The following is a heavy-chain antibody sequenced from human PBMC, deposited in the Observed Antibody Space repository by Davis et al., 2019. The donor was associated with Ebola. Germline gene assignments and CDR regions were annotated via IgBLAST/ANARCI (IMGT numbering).Heavy chain of an antibody. J-gene: IGHJ4*02. Sequence: PGGSLRLSCPAPGFTFINYAMHWVRQAPGKGLEWVAVVSHSERERFYADSVKGRFTISRDNSENTLYLQMNSLTADDTPVDYCARAVFHEVLDYWGQGTPVTVSS. CDR1: GFTFINYA. V-gene: IGHV3-30*04. D-gene: IGHD3-3*01. CDR3: ARAVFHEVLDY. CDR2: VSHSERER.